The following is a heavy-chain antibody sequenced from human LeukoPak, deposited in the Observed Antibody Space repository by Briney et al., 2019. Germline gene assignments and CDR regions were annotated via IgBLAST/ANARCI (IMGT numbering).Heavy chain of an antibody. J-gene: IGHJ6*02. V-gene: IGHV1-2*02. CDR3: ARDDRENYYYYYGMDV. Sequence: ASVKVSCKASGYTFTGYYMHWVRQAPGQGLEWMGWINPNSGGTNYAQKFQGRVTMTRDTSISTAYMELSRLRSDDTAVYYCARDDRENYYYYYGMDVWGQGTTVTVSS. D-gene: IGHD1-26*01. CDR2: INPNSGGT. CDR1: GYTFTGYY.